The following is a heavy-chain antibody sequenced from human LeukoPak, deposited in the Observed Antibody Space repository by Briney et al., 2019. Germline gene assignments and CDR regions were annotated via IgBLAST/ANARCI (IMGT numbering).Heavy chain of an antibody. D-gene: IGHD2-15*01. J-gene: IGHJ5*02. CDR1: GGTFSSYA. Sequence: SVKVSCKASGGTFSSYAISWVRQAPGQGLEWMGGIIPIFGTANYAQKFQGRVTITADESTSTAYMELSSLRSEDTAVYYCASVQVGYCSGGSCYSPWFDPWGQGTLVTVSS. CDR2: IIPIFGTA. CDR3: ASVQVGYCSGGSCYSPWFDP. V-gene: IGHV1-69*13.